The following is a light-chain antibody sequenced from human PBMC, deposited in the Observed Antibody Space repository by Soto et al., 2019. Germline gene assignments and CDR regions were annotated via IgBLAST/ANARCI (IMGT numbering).Light chain of an antibody. CDR3: CSYAGSSTYV. J-gene: IGLJ1*01. CDR2: EVT. Sequence: YVLTQAASVSGSPGQSITISCTGASSDVGRYNLVSWYQQQPGKAPKLMIYEVTKRPSGVSNRFSGSKSDNTASLTISGLQAEDEADYYCCSYAGSSTYVFGTGTKVTGL. CDR1: SSDVGRYNL. V-gene: IGLV2-23*02.